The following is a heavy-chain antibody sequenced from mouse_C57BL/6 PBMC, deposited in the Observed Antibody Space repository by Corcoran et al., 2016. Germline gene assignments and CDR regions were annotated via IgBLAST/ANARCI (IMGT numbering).Heavy chain of an antibody. J-gene: IGHJ3*01. V-gene: IGHV9-3*01. CDR1: GYTFTTYG. Sequence: QIQLVQSGPELKKPGETVKISCKASGYTFTTYGMSWVKQAPGKGLKWMGWINTYSGVPTYADDIKGRFAFSLETSASTAYLQINNLKNEDTATYFCAPNWDWFAYWGQGTLVTVSA. CDR3: APNWDWFAY. D-gene: IGHD4-1*01. CDR2: INTYSGVP.